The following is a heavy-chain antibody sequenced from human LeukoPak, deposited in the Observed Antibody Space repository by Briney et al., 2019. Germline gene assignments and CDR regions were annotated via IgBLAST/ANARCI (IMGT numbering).Heavy chain of an antibody. CDR3: ARISGSYVFDY. J-gene: IGHJ4*02. CDR2: ISSSTYT. D-gene: IGHD1-26*01. Sequence: GGSLRLSCAASGFTFHIYAMNWVRQAPGKGLEWISYISSSTYTNYADSVKGRFTISRDNAKNSMYLQMNSLRAEDTAVYYCARISGSYVFDYWGQGTLVTVSS. V-gene: IGHV3-21*05. CDR1: GFTFHIYA.